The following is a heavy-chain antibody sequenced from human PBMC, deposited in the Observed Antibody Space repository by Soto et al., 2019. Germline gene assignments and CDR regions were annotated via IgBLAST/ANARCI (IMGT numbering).Heavy chain of an antibody. Sequence: TLSLTCTVSGGSVSSGSYYWSWIRQPPGKGLEWIGYIYYSGSTNYNPSLKSRVTISVDTSKNQFSLKLSSVTAADTAVYYCARERDILTGYPSNYYYYGMDVWGQGTTVTVSS. CDR3: ARERDILTGYPSNYYYYGMDV. CDR1: GGSVSSGSYY. CDR2: IYYSGST. V-gene: IGHV4-61*01. J-gene: IGHJ6*02. D-gene: IGHD3-9*01.